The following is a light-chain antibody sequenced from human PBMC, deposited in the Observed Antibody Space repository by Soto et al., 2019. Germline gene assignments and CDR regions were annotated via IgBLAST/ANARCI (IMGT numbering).Light chain of an antibody. CDR2: RNN. CDR1: SFNIGSNY. Sequence: QSVLTQPPSASGTPGQRVTISCSGSSFNIGSNYLYWYQQLPGTAPKLLIYRNNERPSGVPDRFSGSKSGTSASLAISGLRSEDEADYYCAAWDDSLSAVVFGGGTKLTVL. J-gene: IGLJ2*01. CDR3: AAWDDSLSAVV. V-gene: IGLV1-47*01.